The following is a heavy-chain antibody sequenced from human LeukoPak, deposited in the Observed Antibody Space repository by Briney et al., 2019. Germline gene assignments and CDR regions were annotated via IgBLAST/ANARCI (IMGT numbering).Heavy chain of an antibody. CDR2: ISSSSSYI. J-gene: IGHJ5*02. V-gene: IGHV3-21*01. CDR3: ARDVAAASGDWFDP. CDR1: GFTFSRSA. D-gene: IGHD6-13*01. Sequence: KPGGSLRLSCVASGFTFSRSAMTWVRQAPGKGLEWVSSISSSSSYIYYADSVKGRFTISRDNAKNSLYLQMNSLRAEDTAVYYCARDVAAASGDWFDPWGQGTLVTVSS.